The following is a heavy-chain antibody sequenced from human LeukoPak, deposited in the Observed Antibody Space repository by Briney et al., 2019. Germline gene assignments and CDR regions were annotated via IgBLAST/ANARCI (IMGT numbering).Heavy chain of an antibody. J-gene: IGHJ4*02. V-gene: IGHV1-18*01. CDR2: ISAYNGNT. CDR3: ARDGPLGIQLWLFHFDY. Sequence: GASVKVSCKASGYTFTSYGISWVRQAPGQGLEWMGWISAYNGNTNYAQKLQGRVTMTTDTSTSTAYMELRSLRSDDTAVYYCARDGPLGIQLWLFHFDYWGQGTLVTVSS. CDR1: GYTFTSYG. D-gene: IGHD5-18*01.